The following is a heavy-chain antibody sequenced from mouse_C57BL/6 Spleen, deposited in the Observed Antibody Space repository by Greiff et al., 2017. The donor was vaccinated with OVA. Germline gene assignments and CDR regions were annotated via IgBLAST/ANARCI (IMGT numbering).Heavy chain of an antibody. D-gene: IGHD1-1*01. Sequence: EVQLQQSGPELVKPGASVKIPCKASGYTFTDYNMDWVKQSHGKSLEWIGDINPNNGGTIYNQKFKGKATLTVDKSSSTAYMELRSLTSEDTAVYYCARSGVLRLGDYAMDYWGQGTSVTVSS. CDR3: ARSGVLRLGDYAMDY. CDR1: GYTFTDYN. J-gene: IGHJ4*01. V-gene: IGHV1-18*01. CDR2: INPNNGGT.